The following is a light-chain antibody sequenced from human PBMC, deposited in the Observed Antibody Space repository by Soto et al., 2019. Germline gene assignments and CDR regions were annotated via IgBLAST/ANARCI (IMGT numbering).Light chain of an antibody. J-gene: IGKJ1*01. CDR1: QGISNW. CDR2: AAS. V-gene: IGKV1D-12*01. Sequence: DIQMTQSPSSVSASVGDRVTITCRASQGISNWVAWYQQKPGKAPKLLIYAASTLQSGVPSRFSGSGSGTDFTLTITRLQPEDFATYYCQQANSFPPWTFGQGTKVEIK. CDR3: QQANSFPPWT.